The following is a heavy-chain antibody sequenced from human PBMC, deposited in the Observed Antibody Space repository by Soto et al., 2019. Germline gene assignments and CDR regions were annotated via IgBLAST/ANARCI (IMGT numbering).Heavy chain of an antibody. J-gene: IGHJ5*02. Sequence: GGSLRLSCAASGFTFSDYYMSWIRQAPGKGLEWVSYISSSSSYTNYADSVKGRFTISRDNAKNSLYLQMNSLRAEDTAVYYCARDGIRFLNARWFDPWGQGTLVTVSS. D-gene: IGHD3-3*01. CDR2: ISSSSSYT. V-gene: IGHV3-11*06. CDR1: GFTFSDYY. CDR3: ARDGIRFLNARWFDP.